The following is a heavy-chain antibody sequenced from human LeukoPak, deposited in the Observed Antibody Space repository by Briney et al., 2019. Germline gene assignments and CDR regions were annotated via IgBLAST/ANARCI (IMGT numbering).Heavy chain of an antibody. V-gene: IGHV3-30-3*01. J-gene: IGHJ6*02. CDR2: ISYDGSNK. CDR3: AKAVAGYYYYYGMDV. Sequence: GGSLRLSCAASGFTFSSYAMHWVRQAPGKGLEWVAVISYDGSNKYYADSVKGRFTISRDNSKNTLYLQMNSLRAEDTAVYYCAKAVAGYYYYYGMDVWGQGTTVTVSS. CDR1: GFTFSSYA. D-gene: IGHD6-19*01.